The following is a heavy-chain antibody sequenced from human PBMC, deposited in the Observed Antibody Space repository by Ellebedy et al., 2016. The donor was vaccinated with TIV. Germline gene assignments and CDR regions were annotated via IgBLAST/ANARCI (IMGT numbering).Heavy chain of an antibody. CDR1: GLTFSRYG. CDR3: ASWDFDY. CDR2: IWYDGSIK. V-gene: IGHV3-33*01. J-gene: IGHJ4*02. Sequence: GESLKISCAASGLTFSRYGMHWIRPAPDKGLEWVAVIWYDGSIKYLADSVKGRFTISRDNFNNTLYLQMNSLRAEDTAVYWCASWDFDYWGQGTLVTVSS. D-gene: IGHD7-27*01.